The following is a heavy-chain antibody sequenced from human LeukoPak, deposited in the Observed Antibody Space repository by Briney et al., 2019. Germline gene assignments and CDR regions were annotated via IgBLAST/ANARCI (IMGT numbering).Heavy chain of an antibody. CDR3: ARGFRLSRSNRWFDP. CDR2: MNPNSGNT. Sequence: ASVKVSCKASGYTFTSYDINWVRQATGQGLEWMGWMNPNSGNTGYAQKFQGRVTMTRNTSISTAYMELSSLRSGDTAVYYCARGFRLSRSNRWFDPWGQGTLVTVSS. D-gene: IGHD1-26*01. J-gene: IGHJ5*02. CDR1: GYTFTSYD. V-gene: IGHV1-8*01.